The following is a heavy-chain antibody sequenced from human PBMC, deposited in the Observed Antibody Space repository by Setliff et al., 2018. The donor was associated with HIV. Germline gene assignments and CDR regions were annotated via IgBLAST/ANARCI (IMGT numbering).Heavy chain of an antibody. CDR2: VNHKGVA. CDR1: GGAFSGYY. CDR3: TRSQIAAPRPFDY. J-gene: IGHJ4*02. V-gene: IGHV4-34*01. Sequence: PSETLSLTCDVYGGAFSGYYWTWIRQSPGRGLEWIGEVNHKGVANYSPSLMRRATISADTSKNKFSLRLSSVTAADTALYFCTRSQIAAPRPFDYWGQGTLVTVSS. D-gene: IGHD2-21*01.